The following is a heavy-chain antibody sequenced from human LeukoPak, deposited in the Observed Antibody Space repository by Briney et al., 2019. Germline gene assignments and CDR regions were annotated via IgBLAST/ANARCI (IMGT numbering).Heavy chain of an antibody. J-gene: IGHJ4*02. Sequence: QSGGSLRLSCAASGFTFSSYAMSWVRQAPGKGLEWVSVIYSGGSTYYADSVKGRFTISRDNSKNTLYLQMNSLRAEDTAVYYCASPGYSSSWYRLVETYWGQGTLVTVSS. CDR1: GFTFSSYA. D-gene: IGHD6-13*01. CDR3: ASPGYSSSWYRLVETY. V-gene: IGHV3-66*01. CDR2: IYSGGST.